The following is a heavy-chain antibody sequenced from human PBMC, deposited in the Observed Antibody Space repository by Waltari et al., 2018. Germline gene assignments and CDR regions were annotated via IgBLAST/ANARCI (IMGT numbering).Heavy chain of an antibody. V-gene: IGHV3-23*01. J-gene: IGHJ5*02. CDR3: VKDESRIANCRSDNWFDP. D-gene: IGHD2-21*01. Sequence: EVQLLESGGGLVQPGGSLRLSCAASGFIFRSYTMSWVRQAPGKVVDWDSGIGGRGISTRYADSVKGRFTICRDNSKNTLSLQRNSLRAEDTAVDYCVKDESRIANCRSDNWFDPWGQGTLVTVSS. CDR2: IGGRGIST. CDR1: GFIFRSYT.